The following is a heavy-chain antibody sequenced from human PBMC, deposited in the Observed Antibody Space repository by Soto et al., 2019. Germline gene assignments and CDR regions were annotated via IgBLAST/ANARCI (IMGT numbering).Heavy chain of an antibody. D-gene: IGHD6-19*01. CDR2: IHYSGNT. Sequence: PSETLSLTCTVSGGPINSGSYYWGWIRQPPGKGLEWIGSIHYSGNTYYNPSLKSRVTISVDTSNNQLSLKLRSVTAADTAVYYCARHDGFSSGWIFDYWGHGTLVTVSS. CDR3: ARHDGFSSGWIFDY. V-gene: IGHV4-39*01. J-gene: IGHJ4*01. CDR1: GGPINSGSYY.